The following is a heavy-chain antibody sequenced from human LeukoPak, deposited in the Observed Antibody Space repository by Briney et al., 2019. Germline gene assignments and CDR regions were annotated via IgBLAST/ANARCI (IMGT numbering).Heavy chain of an antibody. CDR1: GFTFSGYV. CDR3: AKSPRYFDWLSVDY. CDR2: ISGSGGST. J-gene: IGHJ4*02. Sequence: PGGSLRLSCAASGFTFSGYVMTWVRQPPGKGLQWVADISGSGGSTYYADSVKGRFSISRDNSKNTLYLQLDSLRAEDTAVYYCAKSPRYFDWLSVDYWGQGTLVTVSS. V-gene: IGHV3-23*01. D-gene: IGHD3-9*01.